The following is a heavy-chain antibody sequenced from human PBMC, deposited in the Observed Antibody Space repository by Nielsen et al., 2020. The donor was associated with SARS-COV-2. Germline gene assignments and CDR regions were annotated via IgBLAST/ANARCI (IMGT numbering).Heavy chain of an antibody. CDR1: GFRVNANY. CDR2: IESGGTT. J-gene: IGHJ4*02. V-gene: IGHV3-66*01. Sequence: GESLKISCAPSGFRVNANYMSWVRQAPGKGLEWVSVIESGGTTEYADSVKGRFTISRDISKNTVYLQMNSLRGEDTAVYYCGREGTYGDFPYWGQGTLVTVSS. D-gene: IGHD3-16*01. CDR3: GREGTYGDFPY.